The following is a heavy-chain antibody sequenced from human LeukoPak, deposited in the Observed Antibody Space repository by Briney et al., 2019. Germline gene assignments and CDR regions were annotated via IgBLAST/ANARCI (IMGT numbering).Heavy chain of an antibody. CDR3: ARQTTAPDY. D-gene: IGHD4-17*01. CDR2: IYYSGST. Sequence: SETLSLTCTVSGGSISSSSYYWGWIRQPPGKGLEWIGSIYYSGSTYYNPSLKSRVTISVDTSKNQFSLRLSSVTAADTAVYYCARQTTAPDYWGQGTLVTVSS. J-gene: IGHJ4*02. CDR1: GGSISSSSYY. V-gene: IGHV4-39*01.